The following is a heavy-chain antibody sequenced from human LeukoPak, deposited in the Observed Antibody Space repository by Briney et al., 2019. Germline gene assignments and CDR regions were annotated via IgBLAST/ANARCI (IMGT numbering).Heavy chain of an antibody. CDR1: GFTFSSYS. D-gene: IGHD5-18*01. CDR2: ISSSSSYI. V-gene: IGHV3-21*01. CDR3: ARGGYSYGYEGFDY. Sequence: GGSLRLSCAASGFTFSSYSMNWVRQAPGKGLEWVSSISSSSSYIYYADSVKGRFTISRDNAKNSLYLQMNSLGAEDTAVYYCARGGYSYGYEGFDYWGQGTLVTVSS. J-gene: IGHJ4*02.